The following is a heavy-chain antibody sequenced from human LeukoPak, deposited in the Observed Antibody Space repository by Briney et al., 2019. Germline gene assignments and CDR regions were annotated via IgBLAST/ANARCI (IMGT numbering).Heavy chain of an antibody. CDR1: GGSISSYY. J-gene: IGHJ4*02. V-gene: IGHV4-34*01. D-gene: IGHD3-10*01. CDR3: ARAALGVRGVLGY. Sequence: PSETLSLTCTVSGGSISSYYWSWIRQPPGKGLEWIGEINHSGSTNYNPSLKSRVTISVDTSKNQFSLKLSSVTAADTAVYYCARAALGVRGVLGYWGQGTLVTVSS. CDR2: INHSGST.